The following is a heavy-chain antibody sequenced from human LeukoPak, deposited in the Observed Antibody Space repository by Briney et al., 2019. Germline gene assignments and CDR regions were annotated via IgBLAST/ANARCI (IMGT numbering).Heavy chain of an antibody. D-gene: IGHD7-27*01. CDR3: VRTPPNWGADY. V-gene: IGHV1-8*01. CDR2: MSPNSGNT. CDR1: GYTFTSYD. Sequence: ASVKVSCKASGYTFTSYDINWVRQAAGQGLEWMGWMSPNSGNTGYAQKFQGRVTMTRNTAISTAYMELSSLRSEDTAVYYCVRTPPNWGADYWGQGTLVTVSS. J-gene: IGHJ4*02.